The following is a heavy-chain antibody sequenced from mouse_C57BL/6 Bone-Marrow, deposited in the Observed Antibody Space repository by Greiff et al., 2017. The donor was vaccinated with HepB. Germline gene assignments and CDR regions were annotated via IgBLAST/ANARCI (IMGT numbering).Heavy chain of an antibody. D-gene: IGHD1-1*01. CDR2: IRNKANNHAT. V-gene: IGHV6-6*01. CDR3: TPHYYGRDVDYAMDY. CDR1: GFTFSDAW. Sequence: EVKVVESGGGLVQPGGSMKLSCAASGFTFSDAWMDWVRQSPEKGLEWVAEIRNKANNHATYYAESVKGRFTISRDDSKSSVYLQMNSLRAEDTGIYYCTPHYYGRDVDYAMDYWGQGTSVTVSS. J-gene: IGHJ4*01.